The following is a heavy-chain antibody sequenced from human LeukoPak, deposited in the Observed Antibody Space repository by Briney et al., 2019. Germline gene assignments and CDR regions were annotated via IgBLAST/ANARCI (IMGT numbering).Heavy chain of an antibody. CDR1: GYTFTSYG. Sequence: ASVKVSCKASGYTFTSYGISWVRQAPGQGLEWMGWISAYNGNTNYAQKLQGRVTMTTDTSTSTAYMELRSLRSDDTAVYYCARGGYYDILTGYLAYWGQGNLVTVSS. CDR2: ISAYNGNT. D-gene: IGHD3-9*01. CDR3: ARGGYYDILTGYLAY. V-gene: IGHV1-18*01. J-gene: IGHJ4*02.